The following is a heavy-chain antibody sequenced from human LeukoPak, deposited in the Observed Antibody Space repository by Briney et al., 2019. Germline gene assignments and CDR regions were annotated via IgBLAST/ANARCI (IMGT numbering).Heavy chain of an antibody. Sequence: GASVKVSCKASGGTLRNYAINWVRQAPGQRLEWMGGIIPMFGTANYAQKFQGRVTITADKSTGTVYMELRSLTSEDTAVYYCARDHSNWNYAPDFWGQGTLAIVSS. CDR2: IIPMFGTA. CDR1: GGTLRNYA. V-gene: IGHV1-69*06. J-gene: IGHJ4*02. D-gene: IGHD1-7*01. CDR3: ARDHSNWNYAPDF.